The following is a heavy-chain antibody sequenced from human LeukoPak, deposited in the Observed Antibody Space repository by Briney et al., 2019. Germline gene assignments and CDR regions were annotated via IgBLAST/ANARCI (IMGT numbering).Heavy chain of an antibody. CDR2: ILGSVGST. V-gene: IGHV3-23*01. Sequence: GASLRLSCAASGFTFSNYAMIWVRQAPGKGLEWVSAILGSVGSTYYAHSVKGRFTVSRDNSRSTLYLQMKSLRAEDTALYYCAKWGDYDVLTGYYVPDYWGQGTRVTVSS. CDR3: AKWGDYDVLTGYYVPDY. CDR1: GFTFSNYA. J-gene: IGHJ4*02. D-gene: IGHD3-9*01.